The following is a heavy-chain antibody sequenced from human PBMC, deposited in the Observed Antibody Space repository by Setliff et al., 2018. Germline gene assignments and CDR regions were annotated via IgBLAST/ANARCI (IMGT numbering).Heavy chain of an antibody. Sequence: SVKVSCKASGGTFSSYAISWVRQAPGQGLEWMGGIIPIFGTANYAQKFQGRVTITADESTSTAYMELSILRSEDTAAYYCARDSRGLVPAAIEGSYYYYGMDVWGQGTTVTGSS. J-gene: IGHJ6*02. CDR3: ARDSRGLVPAAIEGSYYYYGMDV. CDR2: IIPIFGTA. CDR1: GGTFSSYA. V-gene: IGHV1-69*13. D-gene: IGHD2-2*02.